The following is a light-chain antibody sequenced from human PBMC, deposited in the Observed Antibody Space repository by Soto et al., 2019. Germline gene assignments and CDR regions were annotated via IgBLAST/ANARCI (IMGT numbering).Light chain of an antibody. J-gene: IGLJ3*02. CDR1: SGDIGLYNY. CDR2: AVS. V-gene: IGLV2-11*01. Sequence: QSALTQPRSVSGSPGQSITISCTGTSGDIGLYNYVSWYQQHACKAPKLLIYAVSQRPSGVPDRFSASKSAITASLTISGLQADDEADYYCSSYAGGDVLFGGGTQLTVL. CDR3: SSYAGGDVL.